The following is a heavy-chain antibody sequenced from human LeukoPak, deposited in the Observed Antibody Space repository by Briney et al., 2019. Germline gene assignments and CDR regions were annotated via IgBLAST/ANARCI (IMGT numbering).Heavy chain of an antibody. V-gene: IGHV4-34*01. D-gene: IGHD2-21*02. CDR3: TRMTAGHDY. CDR1: GVSFDDYY. J-gene: IGHJ4*02. Sequence: SETLSLTCAVSGVSFDDYYWSWVRQTPGKGLEWIGEINHSGYTNDSPSLKSRDTLSIDTSRKQFSLNLRSVTVADTGIYYCTRMTAGHDYWGQGTLVTVSS. CDR2: INHSGYT.